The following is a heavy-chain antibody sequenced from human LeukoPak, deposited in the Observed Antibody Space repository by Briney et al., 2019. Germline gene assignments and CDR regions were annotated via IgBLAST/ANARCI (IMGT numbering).Heavy chain of an antibody. CDR2: IYYSGST. CDR1: GGSISSGDYY. J-gene: IGHJ4*02. D-gene: IGHD3-22*01. Sequence: PSETLSLTCTVSGGSISSGDYYWSWIRQPPGKGLEWIGYIYYSGSTYYNPSLKSRVTISVDTSKNQFSLKLSSVTAADTAVYYCAGGRVLTYYYDSSGYYAFDYWGQGTLVTVSS. CDR3: AGGRVLTYYYDSSGYYAFDY. V-gene: IGHV4-30-4*08.